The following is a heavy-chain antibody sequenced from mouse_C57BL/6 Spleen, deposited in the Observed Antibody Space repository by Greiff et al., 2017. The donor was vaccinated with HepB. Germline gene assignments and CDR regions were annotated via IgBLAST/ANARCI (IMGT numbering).Heavy chain of an antibody. J-gene: IGHJ3*01. V-gene: IGHV1-15*01. D-gene: IGHD1-1*01. CDR3: TSGPYYGSSLFAY. Sequence: VQLQQSGAELVRPGASVTLSCKASGYTFTDYEMHWVKQTPVHGLEWIGAIDPETGGTAYNQKFKGKAILTADKSSSTAYMGLRSLTSEDSAVYYCTSGPYYGSSLFAYWGQGTLVTVSA. CDR2: IDPETGGT. CDR1: GYTFTDYE.